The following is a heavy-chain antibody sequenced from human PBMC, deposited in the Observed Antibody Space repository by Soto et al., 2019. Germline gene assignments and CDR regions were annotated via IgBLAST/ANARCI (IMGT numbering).Heavy chain of an antibody. CDR3: ARGGGTILAPLP. J-gene: IGHJ5*02. D-gene: IGHD3-3*01. CDR2: INPNSGAT. CDR1: GYTFTGYF. Sequence: QVQLAQSGAEVKKPGASVKVSCKASGYTFTGYFMHWVRQAPGQGLEWMGWINPNSGATKYAQKFQGRVTLTSDTSINTAYMEMSMLRSDDTAVYYCARGGGTILAPLPWGQGTLVTVSS. V-gene: IGHV1-2*02.